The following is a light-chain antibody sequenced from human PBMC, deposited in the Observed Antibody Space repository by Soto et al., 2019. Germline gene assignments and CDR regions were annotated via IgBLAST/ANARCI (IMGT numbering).Light chain of an antibody. CDR1: SSDVGAYNY. CDR2: DVS. V-gene: IGLV2-14*01. CDR3: SSYTSPSTYV. J-gene: IGLJ1*01. Sequence: QSVLTQPASVSGAPGQSIAISCTGTSSDVGAYNYVSWYQQHPGKAPKLMIYDVSNRPSGVSNRFSGSKSGNTASLTISGLQAEDEADYYCSSYTSPSTYVFGTGTKVTVL.